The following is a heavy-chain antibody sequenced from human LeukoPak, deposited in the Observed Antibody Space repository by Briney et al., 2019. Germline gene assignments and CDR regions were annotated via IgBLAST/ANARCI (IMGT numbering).Heavy chain of an antibody. CDR2: IYSGGST. V-gene: IGHV3-66*02. CDR1: GFTFSSYS. CDR3: ARVSTTIGYFDY. Sequence: GGSLRLSCAASGFTFSSYSMNWVRQAPGKGLEWVSVIYSGGSTYYADSVKGRFTISRDSSENTLYLQMNSLRAEDTAVYYCARVSTTIGYFDYWGRGTLVTVSA. D-gene: IGHD4-11*01. J-gene: IGHJ4*02.